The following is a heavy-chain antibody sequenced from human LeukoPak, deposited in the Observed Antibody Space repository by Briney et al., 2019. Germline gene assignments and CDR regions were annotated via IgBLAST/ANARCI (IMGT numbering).Heavy chain of an antibody. D-gene: IGHD3-22*01. CDR2: FDPEDGET. Sequence: ASVKVSCKVSGYTLTELSMHSVRQAPGKGLEWMGGFDPEDGETIYAQKFQGRVTMTEDTSTDTAYMELSSLRSEDTAVYYCATELLDSSGYDYYFDYWGQGTLVTVSS. V-gene: IGHV1-24*01. J-gene: IGHJ4*02. CDR3: ATELLDSSGYDYYFDY. CDR1: GYTLTELS.